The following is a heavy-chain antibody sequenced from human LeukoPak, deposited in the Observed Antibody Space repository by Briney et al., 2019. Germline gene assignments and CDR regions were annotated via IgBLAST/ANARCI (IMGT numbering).Heavy chain of an antibody. CDR2: MNPNSGNT. CDR1: GYTFTGYY. V-gene: IGHV1-8*02. CDR3: ARYGSGTDY. D-gene: IGHD1-26*01. Sequence: ASVKVSCKASGYTFTGYYMHWVRQATGQGLEWMGWMNPNSGNTGYAQKFQGRVTMTRNTSISTAYMELSSLRSEDTAVYYCARYGSGTDYWGQGTLVTVSS. J-gene: IGHJ4*02.